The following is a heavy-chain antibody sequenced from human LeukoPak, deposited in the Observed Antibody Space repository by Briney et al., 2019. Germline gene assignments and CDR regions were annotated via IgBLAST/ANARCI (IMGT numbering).Heavy chain of an antibody. CDR1: GFTVSSNC. Sequence: PGGSLRLSCAASGFTVSSNCMNWVRQAPGKGLEWVSTIGGSGDNTYYADYIKGRVTCSRDNSKNTLYLQMKILRAEDTAVYYCAKERTFGAHWYFDLWGRGTLVTVSS. V-gene: IGHV3-23*01. D-gene: IGHD3-10*01. CDR2: IGGSGDNT. J-gene: IGHJ2*01. CDR3: AKERTFGAHWYFDL.